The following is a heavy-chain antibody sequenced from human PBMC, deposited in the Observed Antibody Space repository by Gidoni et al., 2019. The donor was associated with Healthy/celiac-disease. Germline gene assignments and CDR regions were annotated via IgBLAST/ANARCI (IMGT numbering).Heavy chain of an antibody. V-gene: IGHV3-30*18. CDR3: AKDLGYSSSWYDFDY. CDR2: ISYDGSNK. CDR1: GFTFISYG. J-gene: IGHJ4*02. Sequence: SCAATGFTFISYGMHWVRQAPGKGLEWVAVISYDGSNKYYADSVKGRFTISRDNSKNTLYLQMNSLRAEDTAVYYCAKDLGYSSSWYDFDYWGQGTLVTVSS. D-gene: IGHD6-13*01.